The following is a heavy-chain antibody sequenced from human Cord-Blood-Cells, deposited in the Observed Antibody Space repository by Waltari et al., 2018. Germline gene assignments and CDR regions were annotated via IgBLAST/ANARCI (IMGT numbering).Heavy chain of an antibody. CDR3: ARAPLPWNYDAFDI. CDR1: GGTFSSYA. CDR2: IIPILGIA. Sequence: QVQLVQSGAEVKKPGSSVKVSCKASGGTFSSYAISWVRQAPGQGLEWMGRIIPILGIANYAQKFQGRVTITADKSTSTAYMELSSLRSEDTAVYYCARAPLPWNYDAFDIWGQGTMVTVSS. J-gene: IGHJ3*02. V-gene: IGHV1-69*09. D-gene: IGHD1-7*01.